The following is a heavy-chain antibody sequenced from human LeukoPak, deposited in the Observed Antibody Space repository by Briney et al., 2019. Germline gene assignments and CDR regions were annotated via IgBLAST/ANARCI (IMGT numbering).Heavy chain of an antibody. J-gene: IGHJ3*02. D-gene: IGHD2-2*01. CDR2: ISSGGSII. CDR3: ARTDAGAPLDI. V-gene: IGHV3-48*01. Sequence: GGSLRLSCAASGFTFSSYSMNWVRQAPGKGLEWVSYISSGGSIIYYADAVKGRFTISRDNAKNSVYLQMSSLRAEDRAVYYCARTDAGAPLDIWGQGTMVTVSS. CDR1: GFTFSSYS.